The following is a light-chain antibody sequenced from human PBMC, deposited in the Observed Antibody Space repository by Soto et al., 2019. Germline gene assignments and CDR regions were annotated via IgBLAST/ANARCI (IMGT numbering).Light chain of an antibody. CDR1: QGIGTY. Sequence: DIQMTQSPSSLSASVGDRVTITCWASQGIGTYLNWYQQRPGKAPKLLIYAAYNLQSGVPSRFSGSGSGTDFTLTINGLQDEDFATYSCQQSYDTPRTFGPGTKVEVK. CDR3: QQSYDTPRT. J-gene: IGKJ1*01. CDR2: AAY. V-gene: IGKV1-39*01.